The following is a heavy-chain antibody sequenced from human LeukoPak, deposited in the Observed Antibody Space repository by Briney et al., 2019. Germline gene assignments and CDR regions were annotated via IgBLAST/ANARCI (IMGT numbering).Heavy chain of an antibody. CDR1: GGTFSSYG. V-gene: IGHV1-69*13. Sequence: SVKVSCKASGGTFSSYGISWVRQAPGQGLEWMGGIIPILGTAKYAQKFQGRDTITADESTSTAYMELSSLRSEDTAVYYCARVGQQLDYWGQGTLVTVSS. D-gene: IGHD6-13*01. CDR2: IIPILGTA. CDR3: ARVGQQLDY. J-gene: IGHJ4*02.